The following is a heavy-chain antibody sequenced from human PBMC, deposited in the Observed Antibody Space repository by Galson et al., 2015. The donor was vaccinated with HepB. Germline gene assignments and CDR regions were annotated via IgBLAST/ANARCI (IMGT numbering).Heavy chain of an antibody. D-gene: IGHD4-17*01. Sequence: SLRLSCAASGFTFSDYYMSWIRQAPGKGLEWVSYISSSGSTIYYADSVKGRFTISRDNAKNSLYLQMNSLRAEDTAVYYCAREGDYGDYQAFDIWGQGTMVTVSS. CDR3: AREGDYGDYQAFDI. CDR2: ISSSGSTI. CDR1: GFTFSDYY. V-gene: IGHV3-11*01. J-gene: IGHJ3*02.